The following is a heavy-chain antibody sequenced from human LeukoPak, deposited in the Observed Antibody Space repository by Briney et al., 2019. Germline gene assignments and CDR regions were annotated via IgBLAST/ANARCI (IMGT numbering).Heavy chain of an antibody. J-gene: IGHJ6*03. V-gene: IGHV4-4*07. CDR1: GGSISSYY. Sequence: PSETLSLTCTVSGGSISSYYWSWIRQPAGKGLEWIGRIYTSGSTNYNPSLKSRVTMSVDTSKNQFSLKQNSVTAADTAVYYCAGGRRDSGSYGSFVYYYYYYMDVWGKGTTVTISS. D-gene: IGHD3-10*01. CDR2: IYTSGST. CDR3: AGGRRDSGSYGSFVYYYYYYMDV.